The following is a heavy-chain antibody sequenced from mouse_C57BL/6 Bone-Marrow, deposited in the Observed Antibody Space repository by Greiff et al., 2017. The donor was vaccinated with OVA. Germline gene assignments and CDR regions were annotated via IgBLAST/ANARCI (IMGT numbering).Heavy chain of an antibody. J-gene: IGHJ1*03. CDR2: IWSGGST. CDR3: ARKGYDYDRAWYFDG. Sequence: QVQLQQSGPGLVQPSQSLSITCTVSGFSLTSYGVHWVRQSPGKGLEWLGVIWSGGSTDYNAAFISRLSISKDNSKSQVFFKMNSQQADYTAIYYCARKGYDYDRAWYFDGWGTGTTVTVSS. V-gene: IGHV2-2*01. CDR1: GFSLTSYG. D-gene: IGHD2-4*01.